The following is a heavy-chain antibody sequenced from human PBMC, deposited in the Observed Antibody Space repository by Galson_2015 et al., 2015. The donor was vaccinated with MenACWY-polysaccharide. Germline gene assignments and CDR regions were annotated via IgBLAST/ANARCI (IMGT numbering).Heavy chain of an antibody. J-gene: IGHJ4*02. D-gene: IGHD3-10*01. CDR3: AKGAAHYGSGNYYDY. Sequence: SLRLSCAGSGLTFSSYGMGWVRQAPGKGLEWVSGLSPTTGNTYYADSVRGRFTISRDNSKNTLYLQMDSLRAEDTALYYCAKGAAHYGSGNYYDYSGQGTQVTVSS. CDR2: LSPTTGNT. CDR1: GLTFSSYG. V-gene: IGHV3-23*01.